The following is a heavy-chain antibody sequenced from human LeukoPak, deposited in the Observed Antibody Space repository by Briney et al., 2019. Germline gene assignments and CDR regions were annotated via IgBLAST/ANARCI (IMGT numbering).Heavy chain of an antibody. CDR1: GDSISDYY. CDR3: ARRDSSSWYGAFDI. J-gene: IGHJ3*02. V-gene: IGHV4-59*08. Sequence: SETLSLTCTVSGDSISDYYWSWIRQPPGKGLEWIGYIHYSGSTNYNPSLKSRVSISVDTSKNQFSLKLSSVTAADTAVYYCARRDSSSWYGAFDIWGQGTMVTVSS. D-gene: IGHD6-13*01. CDR2: IHYSGST.